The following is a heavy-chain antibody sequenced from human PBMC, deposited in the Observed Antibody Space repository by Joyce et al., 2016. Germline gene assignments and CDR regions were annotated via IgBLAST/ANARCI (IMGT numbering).Heavy chain of an antibody. D-gene: IGHD3-10*01. V-gene: IGHV4-59*08. CDR1: GGSIYSNY. CDR3: ARHAFNYGLIYFDP. J-gene: IGHJ5*02. Sequence: GPGLVKPSETLSLTCNVSGGSIYSNYWSWIRQPPGKGLEWIGYIHYSGSTNYNPSLKSRVTISIDTSMSQFSLKLSSVTTADTAVYYCARHAFNYGLIYFDPWCQGTLVTVSS. CDR2: IHYSGST.